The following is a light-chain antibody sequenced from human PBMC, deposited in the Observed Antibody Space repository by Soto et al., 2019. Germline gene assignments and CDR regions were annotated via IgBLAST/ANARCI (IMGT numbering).Light chain of an antibody. Sequence: DIQMTQSPSTLSASVGDRVTITRRASQSIGDSLAWYQQKPWKAPYLLISDVSSLERGVPSRFSGSGSGTEFTLTISSMQPDDFANVYCQQYNGYSRTFGQGTKVEI. V-gene: IGKV1-5*01. CDR1: QSIGDS. CDR3: QQYNGYSRT. J-gene: IGKJ1*01. CDR2: DVS.